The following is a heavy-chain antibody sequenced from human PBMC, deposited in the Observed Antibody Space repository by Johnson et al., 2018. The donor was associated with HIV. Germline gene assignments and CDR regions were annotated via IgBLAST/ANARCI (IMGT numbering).Heavy chain of an antibody. CDR3: ASSPMRYSSSAYAFDI. CDR1: GFTVSSNY. CDR2: IYSGGST. Sequence: MLLVESGGGLVQPGGSLRLSCAASGFTVSSNYMSWVRKVPGKGLDGVSVIYSGGSTYYADSVKGRFTISRDNSKNTLYLQMNSLRAEDTAVYYCASSPMRYSSSAYAFDIWGQGTMVTVSS. V-gene: IGHV3-66*02. J-gene: IGHJ3*02. D-gene: IGHD6-6*01.